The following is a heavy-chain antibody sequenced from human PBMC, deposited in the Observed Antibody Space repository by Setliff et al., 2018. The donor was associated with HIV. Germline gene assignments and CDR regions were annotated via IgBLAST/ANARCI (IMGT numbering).Heavy chain of an antibody. J-gene: IGHJ4*02. CDR1: GGSISSYY. Sequence: SETLSLTCTVSGGSISSYYWSWIRQPPGKGLEWIGYIYYSGSTSYNPSLKSRVTISVDTSKKQFSLKLRSVTAADTAVYYCAREGGVDLPTMDVWGQGTLVTVSS. D-gene: IGHD2-15*01. CDR3: AREGGVDLPTMDV. CDR2: IYYSGST. V-gene: IGHV4-59*01.